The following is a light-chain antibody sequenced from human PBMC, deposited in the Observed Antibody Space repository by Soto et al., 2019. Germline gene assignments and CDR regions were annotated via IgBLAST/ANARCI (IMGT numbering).Light chain of an antibody. Sequence: EIVLTQSPGTLSLSPGERATLSCRASQSVPDSSLAWYQQRPGQTPRLLISAASNRAAAIPDRFRGSGSGTDFAPTFNTMEPEDSAVYYCQQYGSAPWSFGPGTKVEIK. CDR1: QSVPDSS. V-gene: IGKV3-20*01. CDR3: QQYGSAPWS. CDR2: AAS. J-gene: IGKJ1*01.